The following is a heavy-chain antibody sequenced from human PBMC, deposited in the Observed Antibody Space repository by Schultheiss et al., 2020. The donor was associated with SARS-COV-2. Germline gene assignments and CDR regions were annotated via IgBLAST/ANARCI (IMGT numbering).Heavy chain of an antibody. CDR3: TRDQGEGYGMDV. CDR1: GFTFSSYA. V-gene: IGHV3-30-3*01. CDR2: ISYDGSNK. Sequence: GESLKISCAASGFTFSSYAMHWVRQAPGKGLEWVAVISYDGSNKYYADSVKGRFTISRDNSKNTLYLQMNSLRGEDTAVYYCTRDQGEGYGMDVWGLGTTVTVSS. J-gene: IGHJ6*02.